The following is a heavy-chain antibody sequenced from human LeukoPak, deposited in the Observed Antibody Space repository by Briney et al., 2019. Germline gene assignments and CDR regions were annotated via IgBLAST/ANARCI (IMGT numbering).Heavy chain of an antibody. V-gene: IGHV3-53*05. Sequence: QTGGSLRLSCAASGFTVSSNHMSWVRQAPGKGLEWVSVFYNGGSTNYAASVEGRFTIFRDNSKNTLYLQVNSLRAEDTAVYYCARDNGYINGHAFDFWGQGTLVTVSS. CDR3: ARDNGYINGHAFDF. CDR1: GFTVSSNH. J-gene: IGHJ4*02. D-gene: IGHD2-8*01. CDR2: FYNGGST.